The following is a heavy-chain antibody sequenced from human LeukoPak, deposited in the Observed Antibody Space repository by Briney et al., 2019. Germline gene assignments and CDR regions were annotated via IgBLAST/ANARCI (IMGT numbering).Heavy chain of an antibody. D-gene: IGHD2-2*01. Sequence: SETLSLTCTVSGGTISSGDYYWSWIRQPPGKGLEWIGYIYYSGSTYYNPSLKSRVIISVDTSKNQFSLKLSSVTAADTAVYYCASAPKPGAPMGFDYWGQGTLVPVSS. J-gene: IGHJ4*02. CDR3: ASAPKPGAPMGFDY. CDR1: GGTISSGDYY. CDR2: IYYSGST. V-gene: IGHV4-30-4*08.